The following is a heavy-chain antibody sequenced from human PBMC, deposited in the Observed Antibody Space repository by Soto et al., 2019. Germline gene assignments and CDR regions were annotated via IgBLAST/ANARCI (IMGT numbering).Heavy chain of an antibody. Sequence: PSETLSLTCVVSGASLSSYYWSWIRQPPGKGLEWIGYIYYSGSTNYNPSLKSRVTISVDTSKNQFSLKLSSVTAADTAVYYCARALYSYGPKFDPWGQGTLVTVSS. D-gene: IGHD5-18*01. CDR3: ARALYSYGPKFDP. CDR2: IYYSGST. CDR1: GASLSSYY. J-gene: IGHJ5*02. V-gene: IGHV4-59*01.